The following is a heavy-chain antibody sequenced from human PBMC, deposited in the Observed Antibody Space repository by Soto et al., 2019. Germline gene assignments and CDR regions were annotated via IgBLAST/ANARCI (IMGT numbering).Heavy chain of an antibody. Sequence: PRLSCAASGFTFSSYGMHWDRQAPGKGLEWVAVISYDGSNKYYADSVKGRFTISRDNSKNTLYLQMNSLRAEDTAVYYCAKRPGVPLNLSRYAIEYWGKGTLVPVSS. CDR3: AKRPGVPLNLSRYAIEY. V-gene: IGHV3-30*18. D-gene: IGHD5-12*01. CDR2: ISYDGSNK. CDR1: GFTFSSYG. J-gene: IGHJ4*02.